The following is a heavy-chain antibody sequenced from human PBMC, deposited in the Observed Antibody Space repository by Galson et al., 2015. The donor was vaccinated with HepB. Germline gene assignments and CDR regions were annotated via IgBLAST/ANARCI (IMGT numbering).Heavy chain of an antibody. V-gene: IGHV3-74*01. CDR2: INSDGSRT. D-gene: IGHD3-22*01. CDR1: GFTFRSYW. Sequence: SLRLSCAGSGFTFRSYWMHWVRQAPGKGLVWVSRINSDGSRTSYADSVKGRFTTSRDNAKNTLYLQMNSLRAEDTAVYYCARVLFNYDSSGYWDDGFDIWGQGTMVTVSS. CDR3: ARVLFNYDSSGYWDDGFDI. J-gene: IGHJ3*02.